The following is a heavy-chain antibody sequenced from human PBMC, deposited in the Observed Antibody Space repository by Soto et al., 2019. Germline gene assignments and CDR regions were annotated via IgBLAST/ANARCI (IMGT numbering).Heavy chain of an antibody. D-gene: IGHD3-22*01. Sequence: QVQLVQSGAEVKKPGASVKVSCKAYDFNSLSYGFRWVRRAPGQGLEWMGCVSGPNGNTNYALKFQGRVTMTTEKYTNPCYMELRSLRSDDTAVYFCERDRYDTTYGSHVGADYWGQGTLVTVSS. V-gene: IGHV1-18*01. CDR2: VSGPNGNT. CDR3: ERDRYDTTYGSHVGADY. CDR1: DFNSLSYG. J-gene: IGHJ4*02.